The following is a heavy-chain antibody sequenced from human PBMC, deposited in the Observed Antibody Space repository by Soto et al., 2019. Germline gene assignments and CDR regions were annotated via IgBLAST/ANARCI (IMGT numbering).Heavy chain of an antibody. D-gene: IGHD3-22*01. J-gene: IGHJ6*02. CDR2: ITTTSSTM. V-gene: IGHV3-48*02. Sequence: GGSLRLSCTPSGFIFSDYSMNWVRQAPGKGLEWISYITTTSSTMYYADSVKGRFTISRDNAKNSLYLQMNSLRDEDTAVYYCARDSSGRQYYGMDVWGQGTTVTVS. CDR1: GFIFSDYS. CDR3: ARDSSGRQYYGMDV.